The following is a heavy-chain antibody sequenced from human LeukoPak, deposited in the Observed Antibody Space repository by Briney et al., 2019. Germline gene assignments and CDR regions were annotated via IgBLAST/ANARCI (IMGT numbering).Heavy chain of an antibody. V-gene: IGHV4-30-4*08. D-gene: IGHD6-19*01. CDR2: NSFSGSS. Sequence: SETLSLTCTVTGDSSSGVDYYWTWIRQPPGKGLEWIGYNSFSGSSGYNPSLRTRVSISLDTSKNQFSLKLYSVTAADTAVYYCARNSRESIGWLYYAYWGRGTLVTVSS. CDR3: ARNSRESIGWLYYAY. CDR1: GDSSSGVDYY. J-gene: IGHJ4*02.